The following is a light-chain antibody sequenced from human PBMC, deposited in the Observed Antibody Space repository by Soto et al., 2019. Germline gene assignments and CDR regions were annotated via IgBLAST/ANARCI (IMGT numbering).Light chain of an antibody. J-gene: IGLJ1*01. CDR2: LEGSGSY. CDR1: SGHSSYI. Sequence: QHVLTQSSSASASLGSSVKLTCTLSSGHSSYIIAWHQQQPGRAPRYLMKLEGSGSYNKGSGVPDRFSGSSSGADRYLTISNLQSEDEADYYCETWDSNTRVFGTGTKVTVL. CDR3: ETWDSNTRV. V-gene: IGLV4-60*03.